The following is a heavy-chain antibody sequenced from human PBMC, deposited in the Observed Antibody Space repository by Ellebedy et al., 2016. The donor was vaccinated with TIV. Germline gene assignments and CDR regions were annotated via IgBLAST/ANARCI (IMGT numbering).Heavy chain of an antibody. D-gene: IGHD1-26*01. J-gene: IGHJ5*02. Sequence: AASVKVSCKASGGTFSSYAISWVRQAPGQGLEWMGRIIPILGIANYAQKFQGGVTITADKSTSTAYMELSSLRSEDTAVYYCATVELPAGHNWFDPWGQGTLVTVSS. CDR2: IIPILGIA. CDR3: ATVELPAGHNWFDP. CDR1: GGTFSSYA. V-gene: IGHV1-69*04.